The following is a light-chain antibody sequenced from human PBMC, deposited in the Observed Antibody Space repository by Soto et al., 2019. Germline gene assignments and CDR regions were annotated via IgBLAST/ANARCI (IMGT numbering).Light chain of an antibody. V-gene: IGLV2-18*02. J-gene: IGLJ1*01. Sequence: QSAPTQPRSVSGSPGQSVTISCTGTSSDVDTYNRVSWYQQPPGTAPKLMIYEVSNRPSGVPDRFSGSRSGNTASLTISGLQAADEADYYCCSYAGSHTWVFGTGTKLTVL. CDR2: EVS. CDR1: SSDVDTYNR. CDR3: CSYAGSHTWV.